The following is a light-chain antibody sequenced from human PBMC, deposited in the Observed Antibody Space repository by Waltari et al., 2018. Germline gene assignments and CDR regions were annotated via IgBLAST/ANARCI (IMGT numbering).Light chain of an antibody. V-gene: IGKV3-20*01. CDR1: QSVPGNF. Sequence: IVLTQSPGTLSVSPGERATLSCRASQSVPGNFLAWYRQKPGQAPRPLLYGTSSTASGIPDRFSGIGSGTDFTLTINRLEAEDFAVYHCQQYGDSPVTFGQGTKVEI. CDR2: GTS. CDR3: QQYGDSPVT. J-gene: IGKJ1*01.